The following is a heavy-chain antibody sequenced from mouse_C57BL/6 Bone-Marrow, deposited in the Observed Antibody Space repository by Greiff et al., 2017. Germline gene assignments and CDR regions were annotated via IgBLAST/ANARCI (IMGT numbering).Heavy chain of an antibody. Sequence: DVHLVESGGGLVQPKGSLKLSCAASGFSFNTYAMNWVRQAPGKGLEWVARIRSKSNNYATYYADSVKDRFTISRDDSESMLYLQMNNLKTEDTAMYYCVRDDYDGYWYFDVWGTGTTVTVSS. CDR3: VRDDYDGYWYFDV. D-gene: IGHD2-4*01. CDR1: GFSFNTYA. V-gene: IGHV10-1*01. J-gene: IGHJ1*03. CDR2: IRSKSNNYAT.